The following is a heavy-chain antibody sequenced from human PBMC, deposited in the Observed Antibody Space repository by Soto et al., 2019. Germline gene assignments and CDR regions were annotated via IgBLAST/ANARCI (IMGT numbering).Heavy chain of an antibody. Sequence: GGSLRLSCAASGFTFSIYGMHWVRQAPGKGLEWVAVISYDGSNKYYADSVKGRFTISRDNSKNTLYLQMNGLRAEDTAVYYCAKEGLVALEVLTGYYFDYWGQGTLVTVSS. CDR3: AKEGLVALEVLTGYYFDY. CDR2: ISYDGSNK. D-gene: IGHD5-12*01. J-gene: IGHJ4*02. CDR1: GFTFSIYG. V-gene: IGHV3-30*18.